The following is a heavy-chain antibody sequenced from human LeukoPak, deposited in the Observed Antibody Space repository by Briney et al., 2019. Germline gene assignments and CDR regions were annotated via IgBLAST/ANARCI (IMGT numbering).Heavy chain of an antibody. D-gene: IGHD3-10*01. CDR2: ISGSGGST. CDR3: AKDEEIGDYYGSGSWGFDL. CDR1: GFTFSSYA. J-gene: IGHJ2*01. V-gene: IGHV3-23*01. Sequence: PGGSLRLSCAASGFTFSSYAMSWVRQAPGKGLEWVSAISGSGGSTYYADSVKGRFTISRDNSKNTLYLQMNSLRAEDTAVYYCAKDEEIGDYYGSGSWGFDLWGRGTLVTVSS.